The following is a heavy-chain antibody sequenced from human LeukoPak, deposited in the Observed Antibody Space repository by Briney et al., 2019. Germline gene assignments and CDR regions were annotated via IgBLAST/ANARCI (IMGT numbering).Heavy chain of an antibody. Sequence: SETLSLTCTVSGGSISSGDYYWSWVRQPPGKGREWIGYIYYSGSTYYNPSLKSRLTISVDTSKNQFSLKLSSVTVADTAVYYCARDRNYYDSSGYPTPNWYFDLWGRGTLVTVSS. CDR2: IYYSGST. CDR1: GGSISSGDYY. J-gene: IGHJ2*01. D-gene: IGHD3-22*01. CDR3: ARDRNYYDSSGYPTPNWYFDL. V-gene: IGHV4-30-4*01.